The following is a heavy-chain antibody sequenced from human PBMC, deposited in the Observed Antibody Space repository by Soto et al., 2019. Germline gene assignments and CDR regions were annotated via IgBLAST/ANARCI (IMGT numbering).Heavy chain of an antibody. CDR1: GGTFSSYA. D-gene: IGHD3-10*01. CDR3: AREGHGRDTMVRGVIILDYYYGMDV. J-gene: IGHJ6*02. Sequence: QVQLVQSGAEVKKPGSSVKVSCKASGGTFSSYAISWVRQAPGQGLEWMGGIIPICGTANYAQKFQGRVTITADESTSTAYMELSSLRSEDTAVYYCAREGHGRDTMVRGVIILDYYYGMDVWGQGTTVTVSS. V-gene: IGHV1-69*01. CDR2: IIPICGTA.